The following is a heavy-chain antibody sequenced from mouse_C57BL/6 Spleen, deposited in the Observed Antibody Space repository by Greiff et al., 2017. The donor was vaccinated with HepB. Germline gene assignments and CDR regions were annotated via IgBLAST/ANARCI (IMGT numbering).Heavy chain of an antibody. CDR2: IYPGSGST. D-gene: IGHD1-1*01. V-gene: IGHV1-55*01. CDR1: GYTFTSYW. Sequence: QVQLQQPGAELVKPGASVKMSCKASGYTFTSYWITWVKQRPGQGLEWIGDIYPGSGSTNYNEKFKSKATLTVDTSSSTAYMQLSSLTSEDSAVYYCARGHYDYYGSIPNFDVWGTGTTVTVSS. CDR3: ARGHYDYYGSIPNFDV. J-gene: IGHJ1*03.